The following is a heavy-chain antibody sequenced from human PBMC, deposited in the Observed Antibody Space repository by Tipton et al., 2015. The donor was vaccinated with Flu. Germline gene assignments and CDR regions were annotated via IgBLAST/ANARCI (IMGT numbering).Heavy chain of an antibody. V-gene: IGHV4-38-2*02. CDR2: IHRSGNT. CDR3: ARDLKWSSAYYNPFGY. J-gene: IGHJ4*02. Sequence: TLSLTCSVSGESMGINYYWGWIRQPPGEGLEWIGNIHRSGNTYHNPSLRSRVTLSVDSSRNQFSLRLSSVTAADTAVYYCARDLKWSSAYYNPFGYWGQGILVTVSS. D-gene: IGHD3-22*01. CDR1: GESMGINYY.